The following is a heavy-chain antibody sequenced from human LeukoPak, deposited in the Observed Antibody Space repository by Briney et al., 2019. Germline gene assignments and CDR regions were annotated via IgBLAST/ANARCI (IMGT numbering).Heavy chain of an antibody. CDR2: ISSSSSTI. J-gene: IGHJ5*02. Sequence: PGGSLRLSCAASGFTFSSYSMNWVRQAPGKGLEWVSYISSSSSTIYYADSVKGRFTISRDNAKNSLYLQMNSLRAEDTAVYYCARVDDRSRWYGDWFDPWRQGTLVTVSS. D-gene: IGHD6-19*01. CDR3: ARVDDRSRWYGDWFDP. V-gene: IGHV3-48*04. CDR1: GFTFSSYS.